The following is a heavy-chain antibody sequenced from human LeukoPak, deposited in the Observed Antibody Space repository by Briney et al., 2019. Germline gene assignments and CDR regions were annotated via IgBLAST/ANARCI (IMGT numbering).Heavy chain of an antibody. CDR2: INHSGST. CDR3: GRSYRHGFLSYYLHQEG. Sequence: SETLSLTCAVYGGSFSGYYWSWIRQPPGKGLEWIGEINHSGSTNYNPSLKSRVTISVDTSKNQFSLKLSSVTAADTAVYYCGRSYRHGFLSYYLHQEGWGKGT. D-gene: IGHD2/OR15-2a*01. V-gene: IGHV4-34*01. J-gene: IGHJ6*03. CDR1: GGSFSGYY.